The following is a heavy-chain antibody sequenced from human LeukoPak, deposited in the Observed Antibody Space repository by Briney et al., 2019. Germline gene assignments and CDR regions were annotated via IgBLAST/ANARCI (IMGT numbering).Heavy chain of an antibody. Sequence: GGSLRLSCAASGFTFSSYGMSWVRQAPGKGLEWVSTISGRGDSTHYVDSVKGRFTISRDNSKNTLYLQMNSLRAEDTAVYYCARLLNDYGDYVFDYWGQGTLVTVSS. J-gene: IGHJ4*02. V-gene: IGHV3-23*01. CDR2: ISGRGDST. D-gene: IGHD4-17*01. CDR3: ARLLNDYGDYVFDY. CDR1: GFTFSSYG.